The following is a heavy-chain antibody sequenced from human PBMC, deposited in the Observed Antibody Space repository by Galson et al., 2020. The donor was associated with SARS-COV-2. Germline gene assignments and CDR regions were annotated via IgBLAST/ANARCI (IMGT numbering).Heavy chain of an antibody. CDR2: MYYSGNT. D-gene: IGHD3-10*01. V-gene: IGHV4-59*08. CDR3: ARRARGGWYDF. J-gene: IGHJ5*01. CDR1: GGSTSSHY. Sequence: SETLSLTCTVSGGSTSSHYWSWIRQPPGQGLEWIGYMYYSGNTNYNPSLKSRVTISIDTSKNQFSLKLSSVTAADTAVYYCARRARGGWYDFWGQGTQVTVSS.